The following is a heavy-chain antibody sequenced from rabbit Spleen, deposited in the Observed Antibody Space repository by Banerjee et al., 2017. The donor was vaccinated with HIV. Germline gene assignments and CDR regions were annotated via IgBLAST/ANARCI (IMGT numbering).Heavy chain of an antibody. Sequence: LEESGGGLVKPGGTLTLTCTVSGFSFSSNWICWVRQAPGKGLEWIACIDTNDGDTDYANWPKGRFTISKTSSTTVTLQMTSLTVADTATYFCARETSSGWGIVSFYFSLWGQGPSSPS. D-gene: IGHD4-1*01. J-gene: IGHJ4*01. CDR2: IDTNDGDT. V-gene: IGHV1S45*01. CDR1: GFSFSSNW. CDR3: ARETSSGWGIVSFYFSL.